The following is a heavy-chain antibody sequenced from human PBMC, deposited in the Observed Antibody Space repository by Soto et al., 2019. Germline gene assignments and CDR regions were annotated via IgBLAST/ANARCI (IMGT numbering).Heavy chain of an antibody. V-gene: IGHV3-23*01. J-gene: IGHJ4*02. CDR1: RFTFSNYL. CDR3: AKDSPGRCNY. Sequence: GGSLRLSCAASRFTFSNYLLTWVRQAPGKGLEWVSSISGSGSDTYYADSVKGRFTISRDNSKHTLYLQMNSLRAEDTAGYYCAKDSPGRCNYWGQGTLVTVSS. CDR2: ISGSGSDT.